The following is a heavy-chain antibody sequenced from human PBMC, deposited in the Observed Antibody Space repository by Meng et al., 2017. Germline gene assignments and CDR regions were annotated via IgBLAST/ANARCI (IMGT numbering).Heavy chain of an antibody. CDR1: GASISSAVF. J-gene: IGHJ5*02. Sequence: QVQLQESGPRLVRPSQTLSLTSTVSGASISSAVFWIWIRQPPGKDLEWIGYISYSGATHYNPSLKSRLTISVDTAKNQFSLSLSSVTAADTAVYYCARVVGDCASCYKGWFDPWGQGTLVTVSS. V-gene: IGHV4-30-4*01. CDR2: ISYSGAT. D-gene: IGHD2-2*02. CDR3: ARVVGDCASCYKGWFDP.